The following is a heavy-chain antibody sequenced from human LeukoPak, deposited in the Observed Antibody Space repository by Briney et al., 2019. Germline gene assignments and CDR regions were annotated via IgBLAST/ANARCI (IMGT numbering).Heavy chain of an antibody. CDR2: ISSSSSTI. D-gene: IGHD6-6*01. CDR1: GFTFSSYS. Sequence: QPGGSLRLSCAASGFTFSSYSMNWVRQAPGKGLEWVSYISSSSSTIYYADSVKGRFTISRDNAKNSLYLKMNSLRAEDTAVYYCARDRYSSSSGHFDYWGQGTLVTVSS. J-gene: IGHJ4*02. V-gene: IGHV3-48*01. CDR3: ARDRYSSSSGHFDY.